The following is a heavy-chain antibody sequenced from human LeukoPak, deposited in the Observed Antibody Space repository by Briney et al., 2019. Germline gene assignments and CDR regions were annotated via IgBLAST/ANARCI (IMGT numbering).Heavy chain of an antibody. V-gene: IGHV1-69*04. CDR1: GGTFSSYA. D-gene: IGHD6-19*01. Sequence: ASVKVSCKASGGTFSSYAISWVRQAPGQGLEWMGRIIPILGIANYAQKFQGRVTITADKSTSTAYMELRSLRSDDTAVYYCAREAIGAVAGTDYWGQGTLVTVSS. J-gene: IGHJ4*02. CDR2: IIPILGIA. CDR3: AREAIGAVAGTDY.